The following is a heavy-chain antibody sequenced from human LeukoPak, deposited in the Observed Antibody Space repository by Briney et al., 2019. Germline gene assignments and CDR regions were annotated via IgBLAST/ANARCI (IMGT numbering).Heavy chain of an antibody. D-gene: IGHD6-19*01. CDR3: ARFRAVAGSLDY. CDR2: IYTSGST. CDR1: GGSISSGSYY. V-gene: IGHV4-61*02. J-gene: IGHJ4*02. Sequence: PSQTLSLTCTVSGGSISSGSYYWSWIRQPAGKGLEWIGRIYTSGSTNYNPSLKSRVTISVDTSKNQFSLKLSSVTAADTAVYYCARFRAVAGSLDYWGQGTLVTVSS.